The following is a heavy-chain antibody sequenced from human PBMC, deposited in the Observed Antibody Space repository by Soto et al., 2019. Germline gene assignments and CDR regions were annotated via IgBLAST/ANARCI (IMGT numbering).Heavy chain of an antibody. V-gene: IGHV6-1*01. J-gene: IGHJ4*02. CDR3: TRAGGDSRSWYFDY. CDR1: GDSVSSNSAA. D-gene: IGHD6-13*01. CDR2: TYYRSKWNN. Sequence: SQTLSLTCAISGDSVSSNSAAWNWVRQSPSRGLEWLGRTYYRSKWNNDYAVSVKRRITINPDTSKNQFSLQLNSVTPEDTAVYPCTRAGGDSRSWYFDYRGQGTVVTLS.